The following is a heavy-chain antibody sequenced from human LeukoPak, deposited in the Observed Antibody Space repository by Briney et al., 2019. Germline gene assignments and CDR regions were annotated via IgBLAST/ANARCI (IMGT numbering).Heavy chain of an antibody. CDR1: GGSFSGYY. CDR3: ARGYTSPYYYDSSGYYGHYYYYYMDV. V-gene: IGHV4-34*01. Sequence: SETLSLTCAVYGGSFSGYYWSWIRQPPGKGLEWIGKINHSGSTNYNPSLKSRVTISVDTSKNQFSLKLNSVTAADTAVYYCARGYTSPYYYDSSGYYGHYYYYYMDVWGKGTTVTVSS. CDR2: INHSGST. J-gene: IGHJ6*03. D-gene: IGHD3-22*01.